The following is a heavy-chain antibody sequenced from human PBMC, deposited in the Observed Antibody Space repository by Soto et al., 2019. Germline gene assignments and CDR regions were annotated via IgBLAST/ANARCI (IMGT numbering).Heavy chain of an antibody. CDR3: ARVWYYDSSGYYVFDY. CDR1: GAFVSSYS. CDR2: IYYSGNT. J-gene: IGHJ4*02. Sequence: SETLSLTCTVSGAFVSSYSWSWIRRPPGKGLEWIGYIYYSGNTNYNPSLKSRVTISLDTSKNQFSLKLTSVTAADTAVYYCARVWYYDSSGYYVFDYWGQGTLVTVSS. V-gene: IGHV4-59*02. D-gene: IGHD3-22*01.